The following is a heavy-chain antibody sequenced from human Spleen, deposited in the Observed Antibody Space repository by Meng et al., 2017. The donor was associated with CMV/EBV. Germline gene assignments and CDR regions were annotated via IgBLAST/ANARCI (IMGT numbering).Heavy chain of an antibody. CDR2: IYHSGST. J-gene: IGHJ4*02. CDR3: ARGGHGNYFDY. V-gene: IGHV4-30-2*01. CDR1: RGSISSGGYY. D-gene: IGHD3-16*01. Sequence: CFVSRGSISSGGYYWSWIRQHPVKGLEWIGEIYHSGSTNYNPSLKSRVTISVDKSKNQFSLKLSSVTAADTAVYYCARGGHGNYFDYWGQGTLVTVSS.